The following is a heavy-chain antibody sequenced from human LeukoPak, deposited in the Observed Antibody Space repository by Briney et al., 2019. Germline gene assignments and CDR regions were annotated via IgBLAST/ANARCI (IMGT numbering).Heavy chain of an antibody. CDR3: ARDHFIDY. Sequence: GGSLRLSCAGSGFTFSTLSFNWVRQAPGKGLEWVSFISSGSAHIYYADSVKGRFTISRDNAKNSLYLQMNSLRAEDTAVYYCARDHFIDYWGQGTLVTVSS. V-gene: IGHV3-21*01. D-gene: IGHD3-3*02. CDR1: GFTFSTLS. J-gene: IGHJ4*02. CDR2: ISSGSAHI.